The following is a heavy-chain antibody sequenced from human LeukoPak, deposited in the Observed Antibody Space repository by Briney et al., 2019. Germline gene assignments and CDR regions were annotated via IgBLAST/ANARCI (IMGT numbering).Heavy chain of an antibody. CDR2: IFYSGST. Sequence: SETLSLTCTVSGGSISSGGYYWSWIRQHPGKGLEWIGYIFYSGSTYYNPSLKSRVTISVDTSKNQFSLKLSSVTAADTAVYYCARGTSTYYYGSGSHFDYWGQGTLVTVSS. V-gene: IGHV4-30-4*08. CDR1: GGSISSGGYY. J-gene: IGHJ4*02. D-gene: IGHD3-10*01. CDR3: ARGTSTYYYGSGSHFDY.